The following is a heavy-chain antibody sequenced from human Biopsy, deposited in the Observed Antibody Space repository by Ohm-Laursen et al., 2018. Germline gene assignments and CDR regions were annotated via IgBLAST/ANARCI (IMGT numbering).Heavy chain of an antibody. Sequence: SETLSLTWTVSGGSFTGHYWSWIRQPPGKGLEWIGHISYTGYTSYKSSLKSRVTISLDTSRKHFSLRLTSLAAADTAVYYCARGSNEYGGLYFPHWGQGNLVTVSS. V-gene: IGHV4-59*11. CDR2: ISYTGYT. CDR3: ARGSNEYGGLYFPH. D-gene: IGHD4-23*01. CDR1: GGSFTGHY. J-gene: IGHJ1*01.